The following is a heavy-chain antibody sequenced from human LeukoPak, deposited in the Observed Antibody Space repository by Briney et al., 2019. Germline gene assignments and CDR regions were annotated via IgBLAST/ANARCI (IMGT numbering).Heavy chain of an antibody. D-gene: IGHD5-18*01. J-gene: IGHJ3*02. V-gene: IGHV3-21*01. CDR3: ASETRRGYSYGSPTDGFDI. CDR1: GFTFSSYS. CDR2: ISSSSSYI. Sequence: GGSLRLSCAASGFTFSSYSMNWVRQAPGKGLEWVSSISSSSSYIYYADSVKGRFTISRDDAKNSLYLQMNSLRAEDTAVYYCASETRRGYSYGSPTDGFDIWGQGTMVTVSS.